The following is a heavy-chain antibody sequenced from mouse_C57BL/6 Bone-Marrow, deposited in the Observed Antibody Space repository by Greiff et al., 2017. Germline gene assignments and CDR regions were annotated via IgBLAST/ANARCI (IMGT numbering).Heavy chain of an antibody. CDR1: GFTFRDYG. CDR2: ISNLAYSI. V-gene: IGHV5-15*04. J-gene: IGHJ4*01. CDR3: ARHTTVVAGDAMDY. Sequence: EVKLVESGGGLVQPGGSLKLSCAASGFTFRDYGMAWVRQAPRKGPEWVAFISNLAYSIYYADTVTGRFTISSENAKNTLYRERSSLRAEDTAMYYCARHTTVVAGDAMDYWGQGTSVTVSS. D-gene: IGHD1-1*01.